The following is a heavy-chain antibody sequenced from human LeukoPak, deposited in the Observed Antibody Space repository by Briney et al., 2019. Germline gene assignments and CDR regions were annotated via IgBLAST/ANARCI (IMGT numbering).Heavy chain of an antibody. D-gene: IGHD4-11*01. CDR2: IYSGDST. Sequence: GGSLRLSCAASGFTVSSSYMSWVRQAPGKGLEWVSVIYSGDSTYYADSVKGRFTISRDNSKNTLYLQMNSLRAEDTAVYYCARAPDKDNYNYYYHYYMDFWGKGTKVTVSS. J-gene: IGHJ6*03. CDR1: GFTVSSSY. V-gene: IGHV3-53*01. CDR3: ARAPDKDNYNYYYHYYMDF.